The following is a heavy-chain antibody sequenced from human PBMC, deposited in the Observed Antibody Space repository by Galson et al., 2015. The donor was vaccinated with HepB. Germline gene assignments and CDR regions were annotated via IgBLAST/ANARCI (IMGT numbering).Heavy chain of an antibody. CDR3: TTDLNYDFWSGYPDFDY. Sequence: SLRLSCAASGFTFSSYAMSWVRQAPGKGLEWVSAISGSGGSTYYADSVKGRFTISRDNSKSTLYLQMNSLKTEDTAVYYCTTDLNYDFWSGYPDFDYWGQGTLVTVSS. D-gene: IGHD3-3*01. J-gene: IGHJ4*02. CDR2: ISGSGGST. V-gene: IGHV3-23*01. CDR1: GFTFSSYA.